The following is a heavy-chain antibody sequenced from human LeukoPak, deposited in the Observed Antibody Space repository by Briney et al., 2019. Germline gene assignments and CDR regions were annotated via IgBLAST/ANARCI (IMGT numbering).Heavy chain of an antibody. CDR2: ISGDATTT. Sequence: PGGSLRLSCAASGFAFSSFAVNWVRQAPGKGLQWVSAISGDATTTYYPDSLTGRFTISRDNSRNTLYLQMNSLRADDTAVYYCAKGVYGDHPHYSDYWGQGTLVIVSS. CDR3: AKGVYGDHPHYSDY. CDR1: GFAFSSFA. V-gene: IGHV3-23*01. D-gene: IGHD4-17*01. J-gene: IGHJ4*02.